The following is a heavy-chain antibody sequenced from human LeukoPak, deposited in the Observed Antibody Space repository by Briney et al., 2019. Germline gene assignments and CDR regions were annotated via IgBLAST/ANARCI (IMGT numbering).Heavy chain of an antibody. CDR1: GGTFSSYA. CDR3: ARVGPGGSCPGD. CDR2: IIPFFGTA. J-gene: IGHJ4*02. D-gene: IGHD2-15*01. V-gene: IGHV1-69*13. Sequence: SVKLSCKASGGTFSSYAISWVRQAPGQGLEWMGGIIPFFGTANYAQKFQGRVTITADESTSTAYMELSSLRSEDTAVYYCARVGPGGSCPGDWGQGTLVTVSS.